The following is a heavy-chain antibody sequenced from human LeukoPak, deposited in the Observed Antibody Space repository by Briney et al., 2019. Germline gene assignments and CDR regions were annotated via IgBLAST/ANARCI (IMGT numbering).Heavy chain of an antibody. CDR3: ARVKAGSSWFFDY. J-gene: IGHJ4*02. D-gene: IGHD6-13*01. V-gene: IGHV4-39*07. CDR2: IYYSGST. Sequence: SETLSLTCTVSGGSISSSSYYWGWIRQPPGEGLEWIGSIYYSGSTYYNPSLKSRVTMSVDTSKNQFSLKLSSVTAADTAVYYCARVKAGSSWFFDYWGQGTLVTVST. CDR1: GGSISSSSYY.